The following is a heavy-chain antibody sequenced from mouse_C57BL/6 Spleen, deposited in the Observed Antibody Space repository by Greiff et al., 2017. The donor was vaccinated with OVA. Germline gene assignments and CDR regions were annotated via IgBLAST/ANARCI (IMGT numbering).Heavy chain of an antibody. CDR2: IYHSDRET. Sequence: QVQLQQSGAELVRPGSSVSLSCKVSGYTFTSSWLEWVQQRPGQGLEWIGNIYHSDRETHYNQKFKDTATLTVYKSSSTAYMQLSSLSSEDTAVYYCARTEYYGSSGWYFDVWGTGTTVTVSS. J-gene: IGHJ1*03. V-gene: IGHV1-61*01. D-gene: IGHD1-1*01. CDR3: ARTEYYGSSGWYFDV. CDR1: GYTFTSSW.